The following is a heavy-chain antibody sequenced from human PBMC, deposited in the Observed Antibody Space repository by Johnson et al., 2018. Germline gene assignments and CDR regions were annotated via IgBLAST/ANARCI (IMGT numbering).Heavy chain of an antibody. CDR1: GFTFTTYS. CDR2: ISRSSDTI. V-gene: IGHV3-48*02. J-gene: IGHJ6*02. D-gene: IGHD3-16*01. Sequence: EVQLVESGGGLVQPGGSLRLSCAASGFTFTTYSMSWIRQAPGKGLEWVSFISRSSDTIYYADSVRGRFTISRDNAKNSLYLQMNSLGDEDTAVYYCARNYALDVWGQGTTVTVSS. CDR3: ARNYALDV.